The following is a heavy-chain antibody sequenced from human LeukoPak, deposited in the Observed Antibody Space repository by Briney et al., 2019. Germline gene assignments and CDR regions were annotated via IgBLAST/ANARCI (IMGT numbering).Heavy chain of an antibody. CDR1: GFAFSWFC. Sequence: GGSLRLSCAASGFAFSWFCLHWVRRAAGKGPVWVARINRDGSSTGYADSVKGRFTLSRDISKNTLYLQMNSLRAEDTAVYYCATTFRGIQLWLWGEGTLVSVSS. CDR3: ATTFRGIQLWL. CDR2: INRDGSST. V-gene: IGHV3-74*01. D-gene: IGHD5-18*01. J-gene: IGHJ4*02.